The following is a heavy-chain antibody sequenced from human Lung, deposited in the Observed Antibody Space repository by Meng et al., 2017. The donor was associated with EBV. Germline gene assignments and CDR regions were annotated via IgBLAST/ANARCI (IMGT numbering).Heavy chain of an antibody. J-gene: IGHJ4*02. D-gene: IGHD3-10*01. CDR1: GYTFARYG. CDR3: ARGTPGRSYSDY. V-gene: IGHV1-18*01. CDR2: FVNNVDT. Sequence: EGVKKPGAFRSVSCACSGYTFARYGTRWLGPAHGQGLEWMGWFVNNVDTYSAQKFQGRVTMTTDTHTSTAFMELRSLRSDDTAVYYCARGTPGRSYSDYWGQGTLVTVSS.